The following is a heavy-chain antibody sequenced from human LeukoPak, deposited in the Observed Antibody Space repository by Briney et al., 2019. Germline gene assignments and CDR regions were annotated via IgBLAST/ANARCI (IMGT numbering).Heavy chain of an antibody. D-gene: IGHD5/OR15-5a*01. Sequence: GGSLRLSCAASGFTFTTYWMQWVRQAPGKGLVRVSCISSDGSSTNYADSVKGRFTISRDNAKNTLYLQMNSLRAEDTAVYYCARDGGYGVDYWGQGTLVTVSS. V-gene: IGHV3-74*01. CDR3: ARDGGYGVDY. J-gene: IGHJ4*02. CDR1: GFTFTTYW. CDR2: ISSDGSST.